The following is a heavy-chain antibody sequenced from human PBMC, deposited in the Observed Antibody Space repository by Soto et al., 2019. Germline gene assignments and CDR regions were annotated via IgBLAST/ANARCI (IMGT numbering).Heavy chain of an antibody. CDR2: INPNSGGT. Sequence: ASVKVSCKASGYTFTGYYMHWVRQAPGQGLEWMGWINPNSGGTNYAQKFQGRVTMTRDTSISTAYMELSRLRSDDTAVYYCTGAPDCGGGTCRSGHRYYGLDAWGQGITVTVSS. D-gene: IGHD2-21*01. J-gene: IGHJ6*02. V-gene: IGHV1-2*02. CDR3: TGAPDCGGGTCRSGHRYYGLDA. CDR1: GYTFTGYY.